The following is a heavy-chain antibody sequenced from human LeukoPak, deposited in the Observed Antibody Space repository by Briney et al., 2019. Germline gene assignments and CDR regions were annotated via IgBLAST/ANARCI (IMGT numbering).Heavy chain of an antibody. CDR2: ISGGGGST. Sequence: GGSLRLSCAASGFTFTNYAMNWVRQAPGKGLEWVSGISGGGGSTNYGDSVKGRFTVSRDNSKNTLYLQMNGLRAEDTAVYYCARAMMVVTNLWGVFDCWGQGTLVTVSS. V-gene: IGHV3-23*01. CDR3: ARAMMVVTNLWGVFDC. CDR1: GFTFTNYA. J-gene: IGHJ4*02. D-gene: IGHD3-22*01.